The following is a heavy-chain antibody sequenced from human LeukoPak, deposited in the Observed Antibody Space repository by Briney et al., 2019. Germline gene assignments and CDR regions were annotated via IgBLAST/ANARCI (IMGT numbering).Heavy chain of an antibody. J-gene: IGHJ4*02. V-gene: IGHV3-7*05. Sequence: GGSLRLSCAGSGLRLSISWMHWIRQAPGKGLEWVGNISPDGSEVYYVDSVRGRFTISRDSAENSLYLQIDSVRVEDSALYYCGRDFTRGATDYWGQGTLVTVSS. D-gene: IGHD1-26*01. CDR1: GLRLSISW. CDR2: ISPDGSEV. CDR3: GRDFTRGATDY.